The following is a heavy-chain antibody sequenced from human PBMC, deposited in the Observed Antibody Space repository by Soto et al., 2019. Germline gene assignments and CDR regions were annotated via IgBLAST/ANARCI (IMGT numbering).Heavy chain of an antibody. CDR1: GFTFSSYW. CDR2: IKQDGSEK. CDR3: ATTEKSPYIWGSYRWTAFDI. V-gene: IGHV3-7*01. J-gene: IGHJ3*02. Sequence: GGSLRLSCAASGFTFSSYWMSWVRQAPGKGLEWVANIKQDGSEKYYVDSVKGRFTISRDNAKNSLYLQMNSLRAEDTAVYYCATTEKSPYIWGSYRWTAFDIWGQGTMVTVSS. D-gene: IGHD3-16*02.